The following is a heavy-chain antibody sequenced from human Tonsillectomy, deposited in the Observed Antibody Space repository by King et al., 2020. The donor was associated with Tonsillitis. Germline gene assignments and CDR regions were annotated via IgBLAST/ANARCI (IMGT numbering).Heavy chain of an antibody. V-gene: IGHV3-53*04. CDR1: GFTVSSNY. Sequence: VQLVESGGGLDQPGGSLRLSCAASGFTVSSNYMSWVRQAPGKGLEWVSVIYSSGSTYYADSVKGRFTVSRHNSKNTLYLQMNSLRAEDTAVYYCAREGPDNWFDPWGQGTLVTVSS. CDR2: IYSSGST. J-gene: IGHJ5*02. CDR3: AREGPDNWFDP.